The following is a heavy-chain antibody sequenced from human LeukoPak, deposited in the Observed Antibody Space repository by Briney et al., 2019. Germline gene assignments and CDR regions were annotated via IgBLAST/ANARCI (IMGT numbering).Heavy chain of an antibody. V-gene: IGHV4-59*01. D-gene: IGHD2-2*01. CDR2: IYYSGST. J-gene: IGHJ3*02. Sequence: LPETLSLTCTVSGGSISSYYWSWLRQPPGKGLEWIGYIYYSGSTNYNPSLKSRVTISVDTSKNQFSLNLSSVTAADTAVYYCARGPPGKENAFDIWGQGTMGTVSS. CDR1: GGSISSYY. CDR3: ARGPPGKENAFDI.